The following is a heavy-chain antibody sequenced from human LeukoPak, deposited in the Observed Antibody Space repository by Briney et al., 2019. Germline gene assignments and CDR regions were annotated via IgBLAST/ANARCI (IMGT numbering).Heavy chain of an antibody. V-gene: IGHV1-2*02. CDR1: GYTFTGYY. J-gene: IGHJ4*02. CDR3: ARSLTGLSSGWYFSCQY. CDR2: INPNSGGT. D-gene: IGHD6-19*01. Sequence: GASVKVSCKASGYTFTGYYMHWVRQAPGQGLEWMGWINPNSGGTNYAQKFQGRVTMTRDTSISTAYMELSRLRSDDTAVYYCARSLTGLSSGWYFSCQYWGQGTLVTVSS.